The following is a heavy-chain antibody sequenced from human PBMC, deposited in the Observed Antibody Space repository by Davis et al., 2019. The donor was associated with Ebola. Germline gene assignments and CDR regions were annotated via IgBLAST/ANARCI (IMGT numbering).Heavy chain of an antibody. CDR1: GYTFTSYD. J-gene: IGHJ3*02. CDR3: ARGAYGDYIVKAFDI. V-gene: IGHV1-8*01. CDR2: MNPNSGNT. Sequence: ASVKVSCKASGYTFTSYDINWVRQATGQGLEWMGWMNPNSGNTGYAQKFQGRVTMTRNTSISTAYMELSSLRAEDTAIYYCARGAYGDYIVKAFDIWGQGTKVTVSS. D-gene: IGHD4-17*01.